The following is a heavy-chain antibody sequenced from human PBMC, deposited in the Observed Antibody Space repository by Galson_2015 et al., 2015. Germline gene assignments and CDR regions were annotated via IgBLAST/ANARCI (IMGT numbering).Heavy chain of an antibody. CDR1: GFTFSSYA. Sequence: SLRLSCAASGFTFSSYAMHWVRQAPGKGLEWVAVISYDGSNKYYADSVKGRFTISRDNAKNSLYLQMNSLRAEDTAVYYCARVVYGTTVTTDYWGQGTLVTVSS. J-gene: IGHJ4*02. CDR3: ARVVYGTTVTTDY. D-gene: IGHD4-17*01. CDR2: ISYDGSNK. V-gene: IGHV3-30-3*01.